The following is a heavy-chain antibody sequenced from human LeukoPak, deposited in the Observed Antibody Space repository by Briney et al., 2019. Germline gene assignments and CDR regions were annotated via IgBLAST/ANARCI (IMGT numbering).Heavy chain of an antibody. V-gene: IGHV3-30-3*01. Sequence: PGRSLRLSCAASGFTFSSYAMHWVRQAPGKGLEWVAVISYDGSNKYYADSVKGRFTISRDNSKNTLYLQMNSLRAEDTAVYYCARGSKSGSYFDYWGQGTLVTVSS. J-gene: IGHJ4*02. CDR3: ARGSKSGSYFDY. CDR1: GFTFSSYA. D-gene: IGHD1-26*01. CDR2: ISYDGSNK.